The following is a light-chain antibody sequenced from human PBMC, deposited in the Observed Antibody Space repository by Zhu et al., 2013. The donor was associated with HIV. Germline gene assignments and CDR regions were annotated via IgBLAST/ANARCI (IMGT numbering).Light chain of an antibody. CDR2: EVT. V-gene: IGLV2-14*01. CDR3: TSYTSSSTQV. Sequence: QSALTQPASVSGSPGQSITISCTGSSSDVGGYNYVSWYQHHPGNAPKLLIYEVTKRPSGVSNRFSGSKSGNTASLSISGLQSEDEADYYCTSYTSSSTQVFGTGTKVTVL. CDR1: SSDVGGYNY. J-gene: IGLJ1*01.